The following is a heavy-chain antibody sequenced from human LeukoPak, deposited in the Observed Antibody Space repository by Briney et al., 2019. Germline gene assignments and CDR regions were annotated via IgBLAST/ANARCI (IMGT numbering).Heavy chain of an antibody. V-gene: IGHV1-18*01. Sequence: ASVKVSCKASGYTFTSYGISWVRQAPGQGLEWMGWISAYNGNTNYAQKLQGRVTMTTDTSTSTAYMELRSLRSDDTAVYYCARVHDPNRIIVVVPAAITWFDPWGQGALVTVSS. CDR2: ISAYNGNT. J-gene: IGHJ5*02. CDR3: ARVHDPNRIIVVVPAAITWFDP. D-gene: IGHD2-2*01. CDR1: GYTFTSYG.